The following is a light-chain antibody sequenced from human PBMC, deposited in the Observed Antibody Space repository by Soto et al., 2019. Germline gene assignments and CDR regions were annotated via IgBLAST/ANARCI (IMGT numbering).Light chain of an antibody. Sequence: EIVMTQSPATLSVSPGERATLSCRASQSVSTNLAWYQQKPGQAPRLLIYGASTRGTGIPDRFSGSGSGTDFTLTISRLEPEDFAFYYCQQYNNWPPGTFGQGTKVDIK. V-gene: IGKV3D-15*01. CDR3: QQYNNWPPGT. CDR1: QSVSTN. CDR2: GAS. J-gene: IGKJ2*02.